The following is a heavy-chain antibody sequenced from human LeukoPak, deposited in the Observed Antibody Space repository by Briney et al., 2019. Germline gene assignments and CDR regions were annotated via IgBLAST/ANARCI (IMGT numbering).Heavy chain of an antibody. D-gene: IGHD1-26*01. CDR2: INPNTGTT. Sequence: GASVKVSCKTSGYTFTGYYIHWVRQAPGQGLEWTGWINPNTGTTNYAQKFQGRVTMTRDTSINTGYMELSRLTSDDTAVYYCARGCSGTYYEWFDPWGQGTLVTVSS. CDR1: GYTFTGYY. J-gene: IGHJ5*02. CDR3: ARGCSGTYYEWFDP. V-gene: IGHV1-2*02.